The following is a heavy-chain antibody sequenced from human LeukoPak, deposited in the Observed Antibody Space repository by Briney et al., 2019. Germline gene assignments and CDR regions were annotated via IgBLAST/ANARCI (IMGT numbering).Heavy chain of an antibody. J-gene: IGHJ4*02. V-gene: IGHV4-4*02. Sequence: PSETLSLTCAVSGDSISSSLWWSWVRQPPGKGLEWIGEIYHSGNTNYNPSLRSRVTISVDMSKNQFSLRLSSVTAADTAVYYCARGYWFYFDYWGQGTLVTVSS. CDR3: ARGYWFYFDY. CDR1: GDSISSSLW. D-gene: IGHD2-8*02. CDR2: IYHSGNT.